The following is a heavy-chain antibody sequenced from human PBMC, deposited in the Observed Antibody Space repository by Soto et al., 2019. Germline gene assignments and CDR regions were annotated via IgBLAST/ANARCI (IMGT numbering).Heavy chain of an antibody. CDR3: AKVNSGYDSRYFDY. D-gene: IGHD5-12*01. Sequence: GGSLRLSCAASGFTFSSYGMHWVRQAPGKGLEWVAVISYDGSNKYYADSVKGRFTISRDNSKNTLYLQMNSLRAEDTAVYYCAKVNSGYDSRYFDYWGQGTLVTVSS. CDR2: ISYDGSNK. CDR1: GFTFSSYG. J-gene: IGHJ4*02. V-gene: IGHV3-30*18.